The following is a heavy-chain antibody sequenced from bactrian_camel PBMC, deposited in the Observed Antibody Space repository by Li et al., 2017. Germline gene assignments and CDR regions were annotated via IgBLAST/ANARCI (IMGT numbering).Heavy chain of an antibody. CDR1: GYSGNC. D-gene: IGHD5*01. CDR3: TGPLPGTDS. J-gene: IGHJ4*01. Sequence: QLVESGGGSVQAGGSLRLSCAASGYSGNCMGWFRQAPGKGLEWVSSIIPNGTLTYYNDQVQGRFTISRDNSKAIVWLQMNSLKPEDTALYYCTGPLPGTDSWGQGTQVTVS. V-gene: IGHV3-2*01. CDR2: IIPNGTLT.